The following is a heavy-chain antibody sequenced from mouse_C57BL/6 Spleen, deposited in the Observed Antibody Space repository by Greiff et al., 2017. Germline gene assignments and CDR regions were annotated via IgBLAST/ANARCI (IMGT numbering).Heavy chain of an antibody. D-gene: IGHD3-2*02. CDR3: ARGYSSGYRIFAY. J-gene: IGHJ3*01. Sequence: QVQLQQSGAELVKPGASVKMSCKASGYTFTSYWITWVKQRPGQGLAWIGDIYPGSGSTNYNEKFKSKATLTVDTSSSTAYMQLSSLTSEDSAVYYCARGYSSGYRIFAYWGQGTLVTVSA. CDR2: IYPGSGST. CDR1: GYTFTSYW. V-gene: IGHV1-55*01.